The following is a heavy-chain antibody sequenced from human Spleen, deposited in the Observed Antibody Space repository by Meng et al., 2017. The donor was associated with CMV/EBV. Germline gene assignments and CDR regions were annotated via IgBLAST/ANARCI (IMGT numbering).Heavy chain of an antibody. CDR1: GFTFSSYG. CDR3: ARDLPSSWYRNGMDV. Sequence: GESLKISCAASGFTFSSYGMHWVRQAPGKGLEWVAFIRYDGSNKYYADSVKGRFTISRDNSKNTLYLQMNSLRAEDTAVYYCARDLPSSWYRNGMDVWGQGTTVTVSS. D-gene: IGHD6-13*01. V-gene: IGHV3-30*02. CDR2: IRYDGSNK. J-gene: IGHJ6*02.